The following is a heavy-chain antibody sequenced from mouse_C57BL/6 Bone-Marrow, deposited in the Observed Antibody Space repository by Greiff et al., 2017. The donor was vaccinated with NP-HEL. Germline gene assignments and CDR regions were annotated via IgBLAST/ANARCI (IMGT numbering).Heavy chain of an antibody. D-gene: IGHD1-1*01. CDR3: ARGIITTEFDY. J-gene: IGHJ2*01. V-gene: IGHV3-6*01. CDR1: GYSITSGYY. Sequence: EVQLQESGPGLVKPSQSLSLTCSVTGYSITSGYYWNWIRQFPGNKLEWMGYISYDGSNNYNPSLKNRISITRDTSKNQFFLKLNSVTTEDTATYYCARGIITTEFDYWGQGTTLTVSS. CDR2: ISYDGSN.